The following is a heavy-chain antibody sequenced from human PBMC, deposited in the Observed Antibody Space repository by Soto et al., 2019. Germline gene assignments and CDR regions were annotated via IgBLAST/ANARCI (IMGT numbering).Heavy chain of an antibody. CDR3: ARDTVSGSGAFDI. CDR1: GGTFSSYA. J-gene: IGHJ3*02. CDR2: IIPIFGTA. D-gene: IGHD5-12*01. Sequence: SVKVSCKASGGTFSSYAISWGGQAPGQGLEWMGGIIPIFGTANYAQKFQGRVTITADESTSTAYMELSSLRSEDTAVYYCARDTVSGSGAFDIWGQGTMVTVSS. V-gene: IGHV1-69*13.